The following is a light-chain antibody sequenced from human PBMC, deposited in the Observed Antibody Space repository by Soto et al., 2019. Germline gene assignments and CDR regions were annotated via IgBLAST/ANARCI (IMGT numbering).Light chain of an antibody. J-gene: IGKJ2*01. CDR3: QHYGRSPYT. CDR2: AAS. Sequence: EIVLTQSPGTLSLSPGERAILSCRASQSVSSSYLAWYQQKPGQAPRLLIYAASSRATDIPDRFSGRGSGTDFTLTISRLEPEDFAVYYCQHYGRSPYTFGQGTKLEIK. CDR1: QSVSSSY. V-gene: IGKV3-20*01.